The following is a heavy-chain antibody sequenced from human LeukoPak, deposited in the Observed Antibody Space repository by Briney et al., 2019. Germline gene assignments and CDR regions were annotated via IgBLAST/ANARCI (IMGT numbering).Heavy chain of an antibody. J-gene: IGHJ6*02. CDR1: GYTFTSYG. D-gene: IGHD6-19*01. V-gene: IGHV1-18*01. CDR2: ISAYNGNT. Sequence: ASVKVSCKASGYTFTSYGISWVRQAPGQGLEWMGWISAYNGNTNCAQKLQGRVTMTTDTSTSTAYMELRSLRSDDTAVYYCARGPNSSGWPYYYYGMDVWGQGTTVTVSS. CDR3: ARGPNSSGWPYYYYGMDV.